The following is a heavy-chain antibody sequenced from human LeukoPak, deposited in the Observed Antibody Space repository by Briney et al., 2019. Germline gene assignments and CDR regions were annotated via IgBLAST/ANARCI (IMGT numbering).Heavy chain of an antibody. D-gene: IGHD6-13*01. J-gene: IGHJ4*02. CDR2: IYYSGST. V-gene: IGHV4-59*12. CDR1: GGSISSYY. CDR3: ARAAGTCVDY. Sequence: RASETLSLTCTVSGGSISSYYWSWIRQPPGKGLEWIGYIYYSGSTNYNPSLKSRVTISVDTSKNQFSLKLSSVTAADTAVYYCARAAGTCVDYWGQGTLVTVSS.